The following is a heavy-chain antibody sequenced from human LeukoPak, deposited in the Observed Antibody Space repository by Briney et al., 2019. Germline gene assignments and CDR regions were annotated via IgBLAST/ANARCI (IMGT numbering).Heavy chain of an antibody. CDR2: INHSGST. CDR3: ARTTEGGYTYDYFYYYYMDV. D-gene: IGHD5-18*01. J-gene: IGHJ6*03. CDR1: GGSFSGYY. Sequence: PSETLSLTCAVYGGSFSGYYWSWIRQSPGKGLEWIGEINHSGSTNYNPSLQIRITISVDTSKNQFSLKLSSVTAADTAVYYCARTTEGGYTYDYFYYYYMDVWGKGTTVTISS. V-gene: IGHV4-34*01.